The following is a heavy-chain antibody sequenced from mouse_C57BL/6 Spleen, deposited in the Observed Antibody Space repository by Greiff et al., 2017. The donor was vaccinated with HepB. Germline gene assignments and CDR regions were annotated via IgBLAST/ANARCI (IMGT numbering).Heavy chain of an antibody. CDR3: ARGAYAMDY. J-gene: IGHJ4*01. CDR2: IYPGDGDT. CDR1: GYAFSSSW. Sequence: QVQLQQSGPELVKPGASVKISCKASGYAFSSSWMNWVKQRPGKGLEWIGRIYPGDGDTNYKGKFKGKATLTADKSSSTAYMQLSSLTSEDSAVYFCARGAYAMDYWGQGTSVTVSS. V-gene: IGHV1-82*01.